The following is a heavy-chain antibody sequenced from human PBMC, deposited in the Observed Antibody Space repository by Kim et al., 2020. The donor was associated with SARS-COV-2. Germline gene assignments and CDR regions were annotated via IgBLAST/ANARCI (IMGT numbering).Heavy chain of an antibody. Sequence: GGSLRLSCVASGFTFSNYGMHWVRQAPGKGLEWVAVTSYNGGNIDYAESVRGRFTISKDTSKNTLYLQMNDVRAEDTAVYYCVKGYLYFDSWGQGTLVTVSS. CDR2: TSYNGGNI. V-gene: IGHV3-33*05. CDR3: VKGYLYFDS. CDR1: GFTFSNYG. J-gene: IGHJ4*02. D-gene: IGHD6-13*01.